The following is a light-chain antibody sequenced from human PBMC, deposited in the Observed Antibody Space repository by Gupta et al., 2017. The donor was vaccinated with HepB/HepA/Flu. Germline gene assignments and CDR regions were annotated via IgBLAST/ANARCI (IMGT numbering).Light chain of an antibody. CDR2: GAS. CDR3: QQYNKWPPLT. CDR1: QSISDN. J-gene: IGKJ4*01. V-gene: IGKV3-15*01. Sequence: EIVMTQSPATLSVSPGERVTLSCRASQSISDNLAWYQQKPGQAPRLLIYGASTRATSIPPRFTGSGSGTEFTLTISSLQSEDFALYYCQQYNKWPPLTFGGGTKVEIK.